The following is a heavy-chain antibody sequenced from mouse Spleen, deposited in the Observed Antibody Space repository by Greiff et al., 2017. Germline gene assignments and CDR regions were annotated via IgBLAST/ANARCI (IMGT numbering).Heavy chain of an antibody. D-gene: IGHD3-2*02. V-gene: IGHV5-4*01. CDR2: ISDGGSYT. CDR1: GFTFSSYA. J-gene: IGHJ4*01. CDR3: AREGSSGYVWYAMDY. Sequence: EVKLVESGGGLVKPGGSLKLSCAASGFTFSSYAMSWVRQTPEKRLEWVATISDGGSYTYYPDNVKGRFTISRDNAKNNLYLQMSHLKSEDTAMYYCAREGSSGYVWYAMDYWGQGTSVTVSS.